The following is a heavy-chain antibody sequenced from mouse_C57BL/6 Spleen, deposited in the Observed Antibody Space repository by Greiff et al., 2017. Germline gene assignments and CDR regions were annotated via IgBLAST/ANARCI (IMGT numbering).Heavy chain of an antibody. CDR2: ISSGSSTI. J-gene: IGHJ4*01. D-gene: IGHD1-1*01. Sequence: EVMLVESGGGLVKPGGSLKLSCAASGFTFSDSGMHWVRQAPEKGLEWVAYISSGSSTIYYAATVKGRFTISRDNAKNTLFLQMTSLRSEDTAMYYCERRIDYYGSSLYARDYWGQGTSVTVSS. CDR1: GFTFSDSG. V-gene: IGHV5-17*01. CDR3: ERRIDYYGSSLYARDY.